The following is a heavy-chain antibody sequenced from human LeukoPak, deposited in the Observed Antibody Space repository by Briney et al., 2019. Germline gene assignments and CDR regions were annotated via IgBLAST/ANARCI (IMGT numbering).Heavy chain of an antibody. CDR2: LTSSGNTA. J-gene: IGHJ5*02. Sequence: GGSLRLSCAASGFTFSNYAMSWVRQAPGKGLEWVSALTSSGNTAYYTDSVKGRFTISRDNSKNTLYLQMNSLRAEDTAVYYCARDTYYFGSGSFFSWGQRTLVAVSS. D-gene: IGHD3-10*01. CDR1: GFTFSNYA. V-gene: IGHV3-23*01. CDR3: ARDTYYFGSGSFFS.